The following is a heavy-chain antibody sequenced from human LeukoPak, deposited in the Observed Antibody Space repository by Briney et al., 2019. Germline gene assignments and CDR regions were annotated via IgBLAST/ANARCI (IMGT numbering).Heavy chain of an antibody. CDR1: GGSISSSSYY. Sequence: SETLSLTCTVSGGSISSSSYYWGWIRQPPGKGLEWIGSIYYSGSTYYNPSLKSRVTISVDTSKNQFSLKLSSVTAADTAVYYCARDWIAAAGPFDYWGQGTLVTVSS. J-gene: IGHJ4*02. V-gene: IGHV4-39*07. CDR2: IYYSGST. D-gene: IGHD6-13*01. CDR3: ARDWIAAAGPFDY.